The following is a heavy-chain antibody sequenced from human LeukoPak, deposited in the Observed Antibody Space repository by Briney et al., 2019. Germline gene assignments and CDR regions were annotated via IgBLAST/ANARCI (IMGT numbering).Heavy chain of an antibody. D-gene: IGHD6-13*01. CDR1: GYSISSGYY. CDR3: ARAYHSSWYLNWFDP. V-gene: IGHV4-38-2*02. CDR2: IYNSGVT. Sequence: SETLSLTCTVSGYSISSGYYWGWIRQSPGKVLEWIGSIYNSGVTYYNPSLKSRVTISIDMSKNQFSLKLSSVTAADTAVYYCARAYHSSWYLNWFDPWGQGTLVTVSS. J-gene: IGHJ5*02.